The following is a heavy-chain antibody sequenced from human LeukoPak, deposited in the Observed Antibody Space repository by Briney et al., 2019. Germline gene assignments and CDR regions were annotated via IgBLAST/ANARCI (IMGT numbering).Heavy chain of an antibody. CDR1: GGSISSSDYY. CDR2: ISYSGIT. V-gene: IGHV4-39*07. J-gene: IGHJ6*03. CDR3: ARGSEYYYYMDV. Sequence: SETLSLTCSVSGGSISSSDYYWGWIRQPPGKGLEWIGSISYSGITYYNPSFKSRVTISIDTSKKQFSLRLTSMTAADTAVYYCARGSEYYYYMDVWGKGTTVTVSS.